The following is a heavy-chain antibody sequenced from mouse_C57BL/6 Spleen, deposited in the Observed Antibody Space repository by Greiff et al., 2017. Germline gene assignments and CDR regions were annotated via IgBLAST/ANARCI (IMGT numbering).Heavy chain of an antibody. J-gene: IGHJ2*01. CDR2: IRSKSNNYAT. Sequence: DAGGGLVQPKGSLKLSCAASGFSFNTYAMNWVRQAPGKGLEWVARIRSKSNNYATYYADSVKDRFTISRDDSESMLYLQMNNLKTEDTAMYYCVRGGYYGDFDYWGQGTTLTVSS. CDR1: GFSFNTYA. CDR3: VRGGYYGDFDY. V-gene: IGHV10-1*01. D-gene: IGHD1-1*01.